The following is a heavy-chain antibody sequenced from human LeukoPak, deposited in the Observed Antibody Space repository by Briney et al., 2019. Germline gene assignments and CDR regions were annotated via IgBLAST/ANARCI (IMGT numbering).Heavy chain of an antibody. J-gene: IGHJ4*02. V-gene: IGHV4-34*01. Sequence: NPSETLSLTRAVYGGSFSGYYWSWIRQPPGKGLEWIGEINHSGSTNYNPSLKSRVTISVDTSKNQFSLKLSSVTAADTAVYYCARGVVATISNWGQGTLVTVSS. CDR2: INHSGST. CDR3: ARGVVATISN. D-gene: IGHD5-24*01. CDR1: GGSFSGYY.